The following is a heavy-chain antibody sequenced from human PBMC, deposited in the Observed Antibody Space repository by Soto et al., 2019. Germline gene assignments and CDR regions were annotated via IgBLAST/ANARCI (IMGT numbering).Heavy chain of an antibody. V-gene: IGHV3-13*05. J-gene: IGHJ6*02. CDR1: GFTFSSYD. Sequence: PGGSLRLACAACGFTFSSYDMHWVRQATGKGLEWVSAIGTAGDPYYPGSVKGRFTISRENAKNSLYLQMNSLRAGDTAVYYCASGFRGYSYAYGMDVWGQGTTVTVSS. CDR3: ASGFRGYSYAYGMDV. D-gene: IGHD5-18*01. CDR2: IGTAGDP.